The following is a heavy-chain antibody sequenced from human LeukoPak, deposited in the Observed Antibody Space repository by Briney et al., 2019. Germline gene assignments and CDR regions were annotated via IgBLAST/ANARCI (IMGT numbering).Heavy chain of an antibody. D-gene: IGHD6-25*01. J-gene: IGHJ1*01. CDR1: GFTFSNYG. Sequence: PGRSLGLSCAASGFTFSNYGMHWVRQAPGKGLEWVAVISHDGRTEFYADSVKGRFTISRDNSKNTLDLQMFSLRAEDTAVYYCAKEPTSYSSGWYFHHWGQGTLVTVSP. V-gene: IGHV3-30*18. CDR3: AKEPTSYSSGWYFHH. CDR2: ISHDGRTE.